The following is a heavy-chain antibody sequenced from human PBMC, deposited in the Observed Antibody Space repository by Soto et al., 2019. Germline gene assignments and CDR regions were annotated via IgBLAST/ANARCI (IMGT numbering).Heavy chain of an antibody. J-gene: IGHJ4*02. Sequence: NPSETLSLTGTVTVDSINNRSYYWGWILQPPGKGLEWIGSIYYSGSTYNNPSLKSRVSMSVDTSKNQFSLKLRSVTAADTALYYCARQRTSVVTQAYFDSWGQGSLVTVSS. CDR3: ARQRTSVVTQAYFDS. CDR2: IYYSGST. D-gene: IGHD2-21*02. V-gene: IGHV4-39*01. CDR1: VDSINNRSYY.